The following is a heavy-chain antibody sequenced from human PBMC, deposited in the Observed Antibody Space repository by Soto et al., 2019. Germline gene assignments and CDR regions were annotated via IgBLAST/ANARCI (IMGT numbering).Heavy chain of an antibody. V-gene: IGHV1-2*04. Sequence: ASVKVSCKASGYTFTGYYMHWVRQAPGQGLELMGWTNPNSGGTNYAQKFQGWVTMTRDTSISTAYMELSRLRSDDTAVYYCARDLSSSSPSYGMDVWGQGTTVTVSS. CDR1: GYTFTGYY. CDR2: TNPNSGGT. J-gene: IGHJ6*02. D-gene: IGHD6-6*01. CDR3: ARDLSSSSPSYGMDV.